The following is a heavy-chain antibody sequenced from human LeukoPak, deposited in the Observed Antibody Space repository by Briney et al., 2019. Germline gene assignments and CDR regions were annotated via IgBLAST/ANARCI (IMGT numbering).Heavy chain of an antibody. Sequence: PGGSLRLSCAASGFTFSSYSMNWVRQAPGKGLEWVSSISSSSSYIYYADSVKGRFTISRDNAKNSLYLQMNSLRAEDTAVYYCARGVVAATNSFDYWGQGTLVTVSS. D-gene: IGHD2-15*01. V-gene: IGHV3-21*01. CDR1: GFTFSSYS. J-gene: IGHJ4*02. CDR2: ISSSSSYI. CDR3: ARGVVAATNSFDY.